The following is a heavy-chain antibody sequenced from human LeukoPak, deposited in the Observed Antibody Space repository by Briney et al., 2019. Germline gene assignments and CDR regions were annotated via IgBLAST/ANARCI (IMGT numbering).Heavy chain of an antibody. CDR2: IIPMFGTP. CDR3: ARAPLGPGFYYESTGYSYFDC. D-gene: IGHD3-22*01. Sequence: SVKVSCKASGGTSTTYAINWVRQAPGQGLEWMGGIIPMFGTPHYAQKFQGRVTIIADESMGTAYMDLSSLRSNDTAVYFCARAPLGPGFYYESTGYSYFDCWGQGSLVTVSS. V-gene: IGHV1-69*13. CDR1: GGTSTTYA. J-gene: IGHJ4*02.